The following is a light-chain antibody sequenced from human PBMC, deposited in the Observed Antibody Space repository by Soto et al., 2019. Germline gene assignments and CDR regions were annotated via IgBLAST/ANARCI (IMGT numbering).Light chain of an antibody. Sequence: AVQLTQSPSSLSAPVGDRVTITCRASQGISSGLAWYQQKPGKDPKVLIFDASSLQSGVPSRFSGSGSGTDFALTISSLQPEDFATYYCQQFNSYLPTFGGGTKVEIK. J-gene: IGKJ4*01. CDR1: QGISSG. CDR3: QQFNSYLPT. CDR2: DAS. V-gene: IGKV1-13*02.